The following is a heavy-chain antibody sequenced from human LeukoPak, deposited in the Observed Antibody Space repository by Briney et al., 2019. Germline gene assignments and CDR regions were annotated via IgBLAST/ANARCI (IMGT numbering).Heavy chain of an antibody. V-gene: IGHV3-23*01. D-gene: IGHD3-10*01. J-gene: IGHJ4*02. CDR3: AEWPIGIHLKRRDY. CDR2: ISGSGSNT. CDR1: GITFSGSG. Sequence: PGGSPRLSCAASGITFSGSGMSWVRQAPGKGLEWVSTISGSGSNTHYADSVKGRFTISRDNSKNTLYLQMNSLRAEDTAVYYCAEWPIGIHLKRRDYWGQGTLVTVSS.